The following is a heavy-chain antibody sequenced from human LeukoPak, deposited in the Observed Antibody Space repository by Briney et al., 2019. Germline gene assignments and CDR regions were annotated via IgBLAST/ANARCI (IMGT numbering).Heavy chain of an antibody. CDR2: IKQDGSEK. CDR1: GFTFSSYW. Sequence: PGGSLRLSCAASGFTFSSYWMTWVRQAPGKGLEWVANIKQDGSEKYYVDPVKGRFTISRDNAKNSLYLQMNSLRAEDTAVYYCARGIQLWLHYYYYYMDVWGKGTTVTVSS. J-gene: IGHJ6*03. CDR3: ARGIQLWLHYYYYYMDV. D-gene: IGHD5-18*01. V-gene: IGHV3-7*04.